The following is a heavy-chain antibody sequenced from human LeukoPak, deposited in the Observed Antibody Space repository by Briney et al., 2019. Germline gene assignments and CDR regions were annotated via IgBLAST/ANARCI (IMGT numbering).Heavy chain of an antibody. CDR3: AKEYSGYEDYFDY. CDR2: ISYDGSNK. CDR1: GFTFSSYG. D-gene: IGHD5-12*01. J-gene: IGHJ4*02. Sequence: GRSLRLSCAASGFTFSSYGMHWVRQAPGKGLEWVAVISYDGSNKYYADSVKGRFTISRDNSKNTPYLQMNSLRAEDTAVYYCAKEYSGYEDYFDYWGQGTLVTVSS. V-gene: IGHV3-30*18.